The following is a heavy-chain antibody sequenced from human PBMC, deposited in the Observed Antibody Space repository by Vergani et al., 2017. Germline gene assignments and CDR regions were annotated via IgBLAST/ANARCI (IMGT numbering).Heavy chain of an antibody. V-gene: IGHV4-34*01. CDR1: GGSFSGYY. Sequence: QVQLQQWGAGLLKPSETLSLTCAVYGGSFSGYYWSWIRQPPGKGLEWIGEINHSGSNNYNPSLKSRVTISVDTSKNQFSLKLSSVTAADTAVYYCARLARPYYYYGMDVWGQGTTVTVSS. CDR3: ARLARPYYYYGMDV. CDR2: INHSGSN. J-gene: IGHJ6*02.